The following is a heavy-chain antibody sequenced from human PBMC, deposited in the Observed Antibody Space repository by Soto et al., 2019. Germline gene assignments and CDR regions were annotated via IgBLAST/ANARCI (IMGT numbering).Heavy chain of an antibody. D-gene: IGHD2-8*01. V-gene: IGHV1-18*01. Sequence: ASVKVSCKASGYTFTSYGISWVRQAPGQGLEWMGWISAYNGNTNYAQKLQGRVTMTTDTSTSTAYMELRSLRSDDTAVYYCARFLMVYAISGEPLDYWGQGTLVTIAS. CDR1: GYTFTSYG. CDR2: ISAYNGNT. CDR3: ARFLMVYAISGEPLDY. J-gene: IGHJ4*02.